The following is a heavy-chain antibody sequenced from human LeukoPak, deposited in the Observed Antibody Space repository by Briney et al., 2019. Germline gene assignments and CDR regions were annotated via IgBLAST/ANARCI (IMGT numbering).Heavy chain of an antibody. CDR3: AREGDITGASGTEFDY. CDR1: GFTFSGYC. J-gene: IGHJ4*02. D-gene: IGHD6-13*01. CDR2: INPNGGTI. V-gene: IGHV3-48*04. Sequence: TGGSLRLSCAASGFTFSGYCMNWVRQAPGKGLEWVSYINPNGGTIYYSDSVKGRFTISRDNAKNSLYLQMHSLRAEDTALYYCAREGDITGASGTEFDYWGQGALVTVSS.